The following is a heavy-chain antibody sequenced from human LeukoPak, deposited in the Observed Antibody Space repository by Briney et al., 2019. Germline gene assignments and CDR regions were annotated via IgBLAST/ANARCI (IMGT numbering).Heavy chain of an antibody. J-gene: IGHJ4*02. V-gene: IGHV4-61*02. CDR2: IHTIGNT. Sequence: SETLSLTCTVSGGSISSSSYYWSWIRQPAGKGLEWIGRIHTIGNTNYSPSLWRRVTISVDTSKNQFSLRLHSVTAVDTAVYYCARDRSYYSDTGTDYWGQGALVTVSS. CDR3: ARDRSYYSDTGTDY. CDR1: GGSISSSSYY. D-gene: IGHD3-22*01.